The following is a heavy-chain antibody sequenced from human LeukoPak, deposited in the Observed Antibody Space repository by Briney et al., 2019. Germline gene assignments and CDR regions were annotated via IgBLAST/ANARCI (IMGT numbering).Heavy chain of an antibody. CDR3: AKAVNGDSSGYLLGGLFDY. J-gene: IGHJ4*02. V-gene: IGHV3-9*01. D-gene: IGHD3-22*01. Sequence: PGRSLRLSCAASGFTFDDYAMHWVRQAPGKGLEWVSGISWNSGSIGYADSVKGRFTISRDNAKNSLYLQMNSLRAEDTALYYCAKAVNGDSSGYLLGGLFDYWGQGTLVTVSS. CDR1: GFTFDDYA. CDR2: ISWNSGSI.